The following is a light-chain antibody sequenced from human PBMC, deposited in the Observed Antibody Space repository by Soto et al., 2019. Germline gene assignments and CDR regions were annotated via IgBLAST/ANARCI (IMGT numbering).Light chain of an antibody. V-gene: IGLV7-46*01. Sequence: QAVVTQEPSLTVSPGGTVTLTCGSSTGPVISTHYPYWFQQKPGQAPRTVIYDASIRHSWTPARFSGSLLGGKAVLTLSGAQPEDEADYYCLLSYDDARVFGGGTKLTVL. CDR2: DAS. J-gene: IGLJ3*02. CDR1: TGPVISTHY. CDR3: LLSYDDARV.